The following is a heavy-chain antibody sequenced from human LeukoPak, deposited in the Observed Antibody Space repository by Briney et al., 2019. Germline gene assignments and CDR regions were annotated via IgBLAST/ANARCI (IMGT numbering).Heavy chain of an antibody. CDR2: IDDSESC. CDR3: ASGLEVLWGWGAFHI. V-gene: IGHV4-59*08. Sequence: CESLSLACSVPGGSISSDYWNSIRQPPGKGLEWIGYIDDSESCNQNPSLKSLDTISVDTSQNQFSLKLSSVTAAGTAVYYCASGLEVLWGWGAFHICGQGTMVTVSS. J-gene: IGHJ3*02. D-gene: IGHD2-2*01. CDR1: GGSISSDY.